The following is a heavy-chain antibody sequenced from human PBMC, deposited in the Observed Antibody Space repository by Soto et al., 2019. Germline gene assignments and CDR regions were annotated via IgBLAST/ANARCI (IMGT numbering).Heavy chain of an antibody. CDR2: ISSNGGST. J-gene: IGHJ3*02. V-gene: IGHV3-64*01. D-gene: IGHD7-27*01. CDR3: ARALGYAFDI. CDR1: GFTFSSYA. Sequence: EVQLVESGGGLVQPGGSLRLSCAASGFTFSSYAMHWVRQAPGKGLEYVSAISSNGGSTYYANSVKGRFTISRDNPKNTLYLQMGSLRAEDMAVYYCARALGYAFDIWGQGTMVTVSS.